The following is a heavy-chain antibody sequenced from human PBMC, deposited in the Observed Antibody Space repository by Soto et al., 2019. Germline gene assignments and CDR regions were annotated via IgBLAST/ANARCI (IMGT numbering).Heavy chain of an antibody. CDR1: GGSFSGYY. V-gene: IGHV4-34*01. CDR3: ARILGNPKYYYYYYGMDV. CDR2: INHSGST. D-gene: IGHD2-15*01. Sequence: NPSETLSLTCAVYGGSFSGYYWSWIRQPPGKGLEWIGEINHSGSTNYNPSLKSRVTISVDTSKNQFSLKLSSVTAADTAVYYCARILGNPKYYYYYYGMDVWGQGTTVTVSS. J-gene: IGHJ6*02.